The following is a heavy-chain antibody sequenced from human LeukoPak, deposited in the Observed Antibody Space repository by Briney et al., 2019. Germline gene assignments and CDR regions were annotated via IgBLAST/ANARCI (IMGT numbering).Heavy chain of an antibody. J-gene: IGHJ4*02. CDR1: GFTFSSYS. CDR2: ISASRSYI. Sequence: PGGSLRLSCAASGFTFSSYSMNWVRQAPGKGLEWVSSISASRSYIYYADSVKGRFTISRDNAKNSLYLEMNSLRAEDTAVYYCARGAGTSWFDYWGQGTLVTVSS. V-gene: IGHV3-21*04. D-gene: IGHD6-13*01. CDR3: ARGAGTSWFDY.